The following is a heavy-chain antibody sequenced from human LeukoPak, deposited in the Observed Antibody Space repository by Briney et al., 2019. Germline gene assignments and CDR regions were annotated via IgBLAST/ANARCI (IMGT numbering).Heavy chain of an antibody. CDR1: GFTFSSYA. V-gene: IGHV3-23*01. Sequence: GGSLRLSCAASGFTFSSYAMSWVRQAPGKGLEWVSAISGSGGSTYYADSVKGRFTISRGKSKNTLYLQMNSLRAEDTAVYYCAKDDVAAGSGYFDYWGQGTLVTVSS. J-gene: IGHJ4*02. CDR3: AKDDVAAGSGYFDY. D-gene: IGHD6-13*01. CDR2: ISGSGGST.